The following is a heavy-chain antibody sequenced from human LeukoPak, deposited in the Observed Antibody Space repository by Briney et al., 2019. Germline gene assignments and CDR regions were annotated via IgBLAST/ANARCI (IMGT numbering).Heavy chain of an antibody. V-gene: IGHV3-33*01. CDR2: IWYDGSNK. CDR1: GFTFSSYG. D-gene: IGHD3-10*01. J-gene: IGHJ6*04. Sequence: GGSLRLSCAASGFTFSSYGMHWVRQAPGKGLECVAVIWYDGSNKYYADSVKGRFTISRDNSKNTLYLQMNSLRAEDTAVYYCARDRGMVRGVRFYYYYGMDVWGKGTTVTVSS. CDR3: ARDRGMVRGVRFYYYYGMDV.